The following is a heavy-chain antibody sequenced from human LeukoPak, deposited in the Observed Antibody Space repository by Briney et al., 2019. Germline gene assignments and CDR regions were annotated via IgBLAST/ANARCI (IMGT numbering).Heavy chain of an antibody. Sequence: PSGGSLILSCAASGFTFRSYAMTWARQAPGKGLEWVSTISGSGGTIYYGDAVRGRFTISRDNSKNTLGLQMNSLRAEDTAVYYCAKFKGDTVTSNYFDQWGKGTLVTVSS. CDR1: GFTFRSYA. D-gene: IGHD4-17*01. CDR3: AKFKGDTVTSNYFDQ. V-gene: IGHV3-23*01. CDR2: ISGSGGTI. J-gene: IGHJ4*02.